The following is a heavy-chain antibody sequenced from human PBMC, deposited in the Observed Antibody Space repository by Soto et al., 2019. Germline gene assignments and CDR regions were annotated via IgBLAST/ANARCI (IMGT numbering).Heavy chain of an antibody. CDR2: ISSSSSYI. CDR1: GFTFSSYS. D-gene: IGHD2-2*02. V-gene: IGHV3-21*01. CDR3: ARDLLCSSTSCYMGYFDY. J-gene: IGHJ4*02. Sequence: GGSLRLSCAASGFTFSSYSMNWVRQAPGKGLEWVSSISSSSSYIYYADSVKGRFTISRDNAKNSLYLQMNSLRAEATAVYYCARDLLCSSTSCYMGYFDYWGRGTLVTV.